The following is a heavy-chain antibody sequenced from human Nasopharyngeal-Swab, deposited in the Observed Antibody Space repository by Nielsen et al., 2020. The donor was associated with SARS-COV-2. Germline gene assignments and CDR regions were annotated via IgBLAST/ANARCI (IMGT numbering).Heavy chain of an antibody. Sequence: ASVKVSCKVSGYTFTSYYMHWVRQAPGQGLEWMGIINPSGGSTSYAQKFQGRVTMTRDTSTSTVYMELSSLGSEDTAVYYCARPRYGGYEISPPNYWGQGTLVTVSS. J-gene: IGHJ4*02. CDR3: ARPRYGGYEISPPNY. D-gene: IGHD5-12*01. V-gene: IGHV1-46*01. CDR2: INPSGGST. CDR1: GYTFTSYY.